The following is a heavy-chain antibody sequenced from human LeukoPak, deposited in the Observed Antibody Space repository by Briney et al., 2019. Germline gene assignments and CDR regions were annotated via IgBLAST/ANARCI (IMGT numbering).Heavy chain of an antibody. CDR2: ISWNSGSI. CDR3: AKGTGYYYDSSGYVDY. D-gene: IGHD3-22*01. CDR1: GFTFDDYA. V-gene: IGHV3-9*01. J-gene: IGHJ4*02. Sequence: GGSLRLSCAASGFTFDDYAMHWVRHAPGKGLEWVSGISWNSGSIGYADSVKGRFTISRDNAKNSLYLQMNSLRAEDTALYYCAKGTGYYYDSSGYVDYWGQGTLVTVSS.